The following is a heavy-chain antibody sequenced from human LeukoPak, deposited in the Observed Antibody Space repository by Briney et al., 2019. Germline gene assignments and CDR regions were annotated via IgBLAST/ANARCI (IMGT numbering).Heavy chain of an antibody. CDR3: ARNGWGFGELLTFDY. CDR1: GGSISSGTYY. CDR2: IYYSGST. J-gene: IGHJ4*02. D-gene: IGHD3-10*01. V-gene: IGHV4-39*07. Sequence: PSETLSLTCTVSGGSISSGTYYWGWIRQPPGKGLEWIGSIYYSGSTYYNPSLKSRVTISVDTSKNQFSLKLSSVTAADTAVYYCARNGWGFGELLTFDYWGQGTLVTVSS.